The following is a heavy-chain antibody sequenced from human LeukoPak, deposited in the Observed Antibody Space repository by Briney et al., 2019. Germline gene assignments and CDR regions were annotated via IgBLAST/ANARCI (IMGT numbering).Heavy chain of an antibody. J-gene: IGHJ4*02. V-gene: IGHV1-2*02. CDR2: INPNSGGT. Sequence: GASVKVSCKASGYTFTGYYMHWVRQAPGQGLEWMGWINPNSGGTNYAQKFQGRVTMTRDTSISTAYMELSGLRSDDTAVYYCARAPWGEFYYYSTGYYFTYWGQGTLVTASS. D-gene: IGHD3-22*01. CDR1: GYTFTGYY. CDR3: ARAPWGEFYYYSTGYYFTY.